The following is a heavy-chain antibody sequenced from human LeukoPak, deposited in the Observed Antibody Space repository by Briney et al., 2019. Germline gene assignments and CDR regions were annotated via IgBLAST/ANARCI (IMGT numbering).Heavy chain of an antibody. D-gene: IGHD3-10*01. V-gene: IGHV4-59*12. J-gene: IGHJ4*02. CDR3: ARRITMVRGVGYYFDY. CDR2: IYYTGST. Sequence: PSETLSLTCTVSGGSISSSYWSWIRQPPKKGLEWIGYIYYTGSTNYNPSLKSRVTISVDTSKNQFSLKLSSVTAADTAVYYCARRITMVRGVGYYFDYWGQGTLVTVSS. CDR1: GGSISSSY.